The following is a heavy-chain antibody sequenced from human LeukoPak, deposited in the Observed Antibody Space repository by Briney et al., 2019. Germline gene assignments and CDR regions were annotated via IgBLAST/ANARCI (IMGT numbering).Heavy chain of an antibody. Sequence: SAQVSCNVSAYTLTELSIMWVRRPPGGKVLELGGFDPEDGETIYAQKFQGRVTMTEDTSTDTAYMELSSLRSEDTAVYYCATGREMATVNFDYWGQGTLVTVSS. CDR1: AYTLTELS. J-gene: IGHJ4*02. V-gene: IGHV1-24*01. D-gene: IGHD5-24*01. CDR2: FDPEDGET. CDR3: ATGREMATVNFDY.